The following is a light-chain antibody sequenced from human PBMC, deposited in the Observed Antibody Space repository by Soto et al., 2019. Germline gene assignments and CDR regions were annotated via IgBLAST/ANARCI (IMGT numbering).Light chain of an antibody. V-gene: IGKV3-20*01. CDR3: QQYNSYSRWT. J-gene: IGKJ1*01. CDR1: QSVSSSY. CDR2: DAS. Sequence: EIVLTQSPGTLSLSPGEIATLYFSASQSVSSSYLAWYQQKPGQAPRLLIYDASVRATGTPARFSGSGSGTAFTLTISSLEPEDFATYYCQQYNSYSRWTFGQGTKVDIK.